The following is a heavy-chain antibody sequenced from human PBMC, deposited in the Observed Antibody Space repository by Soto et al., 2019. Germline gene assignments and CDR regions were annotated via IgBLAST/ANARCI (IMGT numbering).Heavy chain of an antibody. Sequence: EVQLLESGGGLVQPGGSLRLSCEASGFTFSNYAMRWVRQAPGKGLEWVSGISASGVSTYYADSVRGRFTISRDNSKNTLYLQMSSLRGEDTALYYCVKDLRSAVFGGEAIFGGEEDNTWGQGTLVTVSS. CDR3: VKDLRSAVFGGEAIFGGEEDNT. J-gene: IGHJ4*02. CDR1: GFTFSNYA. D-gene: IGHD3-3*01. V-gene: IGHV3-23*01. CDR2: ISASGVST.